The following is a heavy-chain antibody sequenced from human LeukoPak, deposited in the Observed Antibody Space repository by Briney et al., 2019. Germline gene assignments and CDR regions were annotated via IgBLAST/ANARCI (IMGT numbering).Heavy chain of an antibody. J-gene: IGHJ4*02. CDR3: ARENNYFDY. Sequence: SETLSLTCTVSGDSISGYYWSWIRQPPGKGLEWIGYIYYNGITNYNPSLKSRVTISVDTSKKEFSLKLSSVTAADTALYYCARENNYFDYWGQGTLVTVSS. CDR1: GDSISGYY. CDR2: IYYNGIT. V-gene: IGHV4-59*12.